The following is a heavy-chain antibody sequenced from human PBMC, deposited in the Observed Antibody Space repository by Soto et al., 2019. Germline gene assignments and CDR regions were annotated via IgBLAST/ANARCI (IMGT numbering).Heavy chain of an antibody. Sequence: EVQLVESGGALVQPGGSLRLSCAASGFIFSDDYMDWVRQAPGKGLEWVGRIRNKTKGYTTDYAASVRGRFTISRDDSKNSVYLQMNSLKTEDTAVYYCARGDCGGGSCYFDYWGQGTLATVSS. CDR1: GFIFSDDY. CDR2: IRNKTKGYTT. J-gene: IGHJ4*02. V-gene: IGHV3-72*01. D-gene: IGHD2-15*01. CDR3: ARGDCGGGSCYFDY.